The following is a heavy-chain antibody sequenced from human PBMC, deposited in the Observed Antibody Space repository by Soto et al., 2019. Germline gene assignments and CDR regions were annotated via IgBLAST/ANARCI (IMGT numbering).Heavy chain of an antibody. CDR3: VVAAQPYYFDY. D-gene: IGHD2-15*01. V-gene: IGHV1-18*01. J-gene: IGHJ4*02. Sequence: AAVKVSCKASGYTFTSYGISWVRQAPGQGLEWMGWISAYNGNTNYAQKLQGRVTMTTDTSTSTAYMELRSLRSDDTAVYYCVVAAQPYYFDYWGQGTLVTVSS. CDR2: ISAYNGNT. CDR1: GYTFTSYG.